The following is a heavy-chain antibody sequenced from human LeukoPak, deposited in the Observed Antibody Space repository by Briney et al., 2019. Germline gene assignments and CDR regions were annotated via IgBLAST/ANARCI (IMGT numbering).Heavy chain of an antibody. D-gene: IGHD6-13*01. J-gene: IGHJ4*02. CDR2: IHHSGST. CDR3: AGLPPSSSWSRGFDY. Sequence: SETLSLTCTVSNTSISSYYWNWIRQTPGKGLEWIGYIHHSGSTNYNPSLESRVTISLDTSKKQFFLSRSSVTAADTAVCYCAGLPPSSSWSRGFDYWGQGTLVTVSS. V-gene: IGHV4-59*08. CDR1: NTSISSYY.